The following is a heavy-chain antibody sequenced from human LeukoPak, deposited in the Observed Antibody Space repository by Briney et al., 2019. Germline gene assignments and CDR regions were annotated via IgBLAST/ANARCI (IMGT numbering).Heavy chain of an antibody. V-gene: IGHV3-15*01. Sequence: GGFLRLSCAASGFTFNTAWMNWVRQAPGKGLEWVGRIKSENDGGTTDYAAPVKGRFIISRDDSKDTLFLQMNSLKTEDTAVYYCTTYGSGNAHYWGQGTLVTVSS. D-gene: IGHD3-10*01. CDR1: GFTFNTAW. CDR2: IKSENDGGTT. J-gene: IGHJ4*02. CDR3: TTYGSGNAHY.